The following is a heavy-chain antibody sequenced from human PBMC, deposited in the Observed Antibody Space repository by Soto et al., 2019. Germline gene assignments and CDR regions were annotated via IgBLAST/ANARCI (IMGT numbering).Heavy chain of an antibody. CDR1: GFTFSSYG. Sequence: GGSLRLSCAASGFTFSSYGMHWVRQAPGKGLEWVAVIWYDGSNKYYADSVKGRFTISRDNSKNTLYLQMNSLRAEDTAVYYCARDRLLSNYGYYYYYYGMDVWGQGTTVTVSS. D-gene: IGHD4-4*01. V-gene: IGHV3-33*01. J-gene: IGHJ6*02. CDR2: IWYDGSNK. CDR3: ARDRLLSNYGYYYYYYGMDV.